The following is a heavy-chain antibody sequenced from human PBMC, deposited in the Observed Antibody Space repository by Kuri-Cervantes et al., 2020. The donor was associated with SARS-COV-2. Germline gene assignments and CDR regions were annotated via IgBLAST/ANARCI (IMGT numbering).Heavy chain of an antibody. Sequence: AGVTVACKASRYTFTDYYIHWVRLAPGQGLEWMGWLNPRSGGTKYVEKFQGRVTMTRDTSISTVYMEMNRLRAEDTAVHYCVRPSFGRDQSHNFDYWGQGTLVTVSS. J-gene: IGHJ4*02. CDR2: LNPRSGGT. CDR1: RYTFTDYY. D-gene: IGHD3-16*01. CDR3: VRPSFGRDQSHNFDY. V-gene: IGHV1-2*02.